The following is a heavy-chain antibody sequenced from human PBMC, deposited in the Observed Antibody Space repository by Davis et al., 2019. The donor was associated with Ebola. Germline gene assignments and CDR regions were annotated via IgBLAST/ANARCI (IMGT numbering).Heavy chain of an antibody. CDR3: ARVGGSIVRGVIGY. D-gene: IGHD3-10*01. Sequence: PGESLKISCAASGFTFSSYTMNWVRQAPGKGLEWVSSISSSSSYIYYADSVKGRFTISRDNAKNSLYLQMNSLRAEDTAVYYCARVGGSIVRGVIGYWGQGTLVTVSS. CDR2: ISSSSSYI. J-gene: IGHJ4*02. CDR1: GFTFSSYT. V-gene: IGHV3-21*01.